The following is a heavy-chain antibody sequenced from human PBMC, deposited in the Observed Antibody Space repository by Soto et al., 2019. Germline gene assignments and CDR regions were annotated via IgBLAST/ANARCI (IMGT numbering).Heavy chain of an antibody. J-gene: IGHJ6*02. Sequence: GSLRLSCAASGFTFSSYSMNWVRQAPGKGLEWVSYISSSSSTIYYADSVKGRFTISRDNAKNSLYLQMNSLRDEDTAVYYCAREGGNRYYYYGMDVWGQGTTVTVSS. V-gene: IGHV3-48*02. CDR3: AREGGNRYYYYGMDV. CDR2: ISSSSSTI. D-gene: IGHD1-26*01. CDR1: GFTFSSYS.